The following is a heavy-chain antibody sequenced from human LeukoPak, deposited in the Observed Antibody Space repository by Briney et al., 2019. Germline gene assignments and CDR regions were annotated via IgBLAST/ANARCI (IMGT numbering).Heavy chain of an antibody. J-gene: IGHJ4*02. CDR1: GFTFSTYA. CDR2: ISGSGGST. Sequence: PGGSLRLSCAASGFTFSTYAMTWVRQAPGKGLEWVSAISGSGGSTYYADSVKGRFTISRDNSKNTLYLQMNSLRAEDTAVYYCATGATYYYFNYWGQGTLVTVSS. CDR3: ATGATYYYFNY. V-gene: IGHV3-23*01. D-gene: IGHD1-26*01.